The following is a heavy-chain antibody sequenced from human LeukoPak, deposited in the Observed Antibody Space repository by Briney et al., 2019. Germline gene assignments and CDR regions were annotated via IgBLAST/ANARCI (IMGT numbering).Heavy chain of an antibody. CDR3: INPYYHPTGH. CDR1: GITFSTYW. CDR2: ISPDGSSR. Sequence: GGSLRLSCATSGITFSTYWMHWVRQAPGKGLVWAARISPDGSSRSYADSVKGQFTISRDNARNTLYLQMNSLRFDDAGLYYCINPYYHPTGHWGQGTLVTVSS. J-gene: IGHJ4*02. V-gene: IGHV3-74*01. D-gene: IGHD1-14*01.